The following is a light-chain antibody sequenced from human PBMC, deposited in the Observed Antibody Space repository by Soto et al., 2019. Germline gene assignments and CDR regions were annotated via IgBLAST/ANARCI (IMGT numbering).Light chain of an antibody. J-gene: IGKJ1*01. V-gene: IGKV1-5*03. Sequence: DIQMTQSPSTLSGSVGDRVTITCRASQTISSWLAWYQQKPGKAPKLRIYKASTLKSGVPSRFSGSGSGTEFTLAISSLQTDDFATYYCQHYNSYSEAFGQGTKVVLK. CDR2: KAS. CDR3: QHYNSYSEA. CDR1: QTISSW.